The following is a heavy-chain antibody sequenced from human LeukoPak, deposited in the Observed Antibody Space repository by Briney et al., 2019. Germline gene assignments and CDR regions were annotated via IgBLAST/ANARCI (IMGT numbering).Heavy chain of an antibody. CDR2: ISSNGGST. CDR1: GFTFSSYA. D-gene: IGHD4-11*01. V-gene: IGHV3-64*01. CDR3: ASGETTAFDY. Sequence: GGSLRLSCAASGFTFSSYAMHWVRQAPGKGLEYVSAISSNGGSTYYANSVKGRFTISRDNSKNTLYLQMGSLRAEDMAVYYCASGETTAFDYWGQGTLVTVSS. J-gene: IGHJ4*02.